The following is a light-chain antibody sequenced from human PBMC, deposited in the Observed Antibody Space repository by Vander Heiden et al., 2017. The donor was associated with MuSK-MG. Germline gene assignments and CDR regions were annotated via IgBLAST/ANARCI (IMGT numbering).Light chain of an antibody. J-gene: IGKJ4*02. CDR2: AAS. CDR3: QQSDSTPRT. CDR1: QSISSY. V-gene: IGKV1-39*01. Sequence: IQMTQYPSSLSASVGDRVTITVRASQSISSYLDWYQQKPGKAPKLLIYAASSLQSGVPSRFSGSGSGTDFTLTISRLQPEDFATYYCQQSDSTPRTFGEGTKVEIK.